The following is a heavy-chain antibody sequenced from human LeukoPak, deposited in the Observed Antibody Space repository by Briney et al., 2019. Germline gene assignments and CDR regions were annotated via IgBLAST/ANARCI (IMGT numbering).Heavy chain of an antibody. CDR2: FDPEDGET. V-gene: IGHV1-24*01. D-gene: IGHD3-3*01. Sequence: ASVKVSCKVSGYTLIELSIHWVRQAPGKGLEWMGGFDPEDGETIYAQKFQGRVTMTEDTSTDTAYMELSSLRSEDTAVYYCATFRGFWSGYTYYYYGMDVWGQGTTVTVSS. CDR3: ATFRGFWSGYTYYYYGMDV. J-gene: IGHJ6*02. CDR1: GYTLIELS.